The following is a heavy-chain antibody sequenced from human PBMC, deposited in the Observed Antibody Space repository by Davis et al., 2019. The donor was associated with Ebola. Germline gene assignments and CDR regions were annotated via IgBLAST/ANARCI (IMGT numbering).Heavy chain of an antibody. D-gene: IGHD6-6*01. CDR2: INPSGGST. CDR1: GYTFTGYY. V-gene: IGHV1-46*01. J-gene: IGHJ6*02. Sequence: ASVKVSCKASGYTFTGYYMHWVRQAPGQGLEWMGIINPSGGSTSYAQKFQGRVTMTRDTSTSTVYMELSSLRSEDTAVYYCARGNRNWQLGLFSDGMDVWGQGTTVTVSS. CDR3: ARGNRNWQLGLFSDGMDV.